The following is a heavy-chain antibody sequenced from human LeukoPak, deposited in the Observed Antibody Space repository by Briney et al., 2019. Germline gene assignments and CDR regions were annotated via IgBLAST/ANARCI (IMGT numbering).Heavy chain of an antibody. CDR1: GYTFTSYA. J-gene: IGHJ5*02. D-gene: IGHD2-2*01. CDR2: MNPNSGNT. CDR3: ARKRGLGYCSSTSCRNWFDP. Sequence: GASVKVSCKASGYTFTSYAMNWVRQATGQGLEWMGWMNPNSGNTGYAQKFQGRVTMTRNTSISTAYMELSSLRSEDTAVYYCARKRGLGYCSSTSCRNWFDPWGQGTLVTVSS. V-gene: IGHV1-8*02.